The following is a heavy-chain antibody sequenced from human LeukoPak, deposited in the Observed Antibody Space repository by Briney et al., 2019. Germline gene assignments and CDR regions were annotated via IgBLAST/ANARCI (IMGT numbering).Heavy chain of an antibody. Sequence: PGGSLRLSCAASGFTFSSYEMNWVRQAPGKGLEWVSYISSSGSTIYYADSVKGRFTISRDNAKNSLYLQMNSLRAEDTAVYYCARDVGGGYGGQPVPFDIWGQGTMVTVSS. J-gene: IGHJ3*02. CDR3: ARDVGGGYGGQPVPFDI. D-gene: IGHD4-23*01. CDR2: ISSSGSTI. V-gene: IGHV3-48*03. CDR1: GFTFSSYE.